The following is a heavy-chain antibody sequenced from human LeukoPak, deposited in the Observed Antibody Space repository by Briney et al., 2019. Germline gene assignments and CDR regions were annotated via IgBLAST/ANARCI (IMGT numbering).Heavy chain of an antibody. V-gene: IGHV3-23*01. D-gene: IGHD2-2*01. Sequence: GGSLRLSCAASGFTFKSYGMTWVRQVPGKGLEWVSSITGAGSSTKYADSVSGRFTISRDNSKNTVSLQMTGLRAEDTAVYYCARKVAVAKDLDYWGQGTLVTVSS. CDR1: GFTFKSYG. CDR2: ITGAGSST. J-gene: IGHJ4*02. CDR3: ARKVAVAKDLDY.